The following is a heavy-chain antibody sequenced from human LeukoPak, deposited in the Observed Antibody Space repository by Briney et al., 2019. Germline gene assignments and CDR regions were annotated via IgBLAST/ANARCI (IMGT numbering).Heavy chain of an antibody. CDR2: IRYDGSNK. CDR3: ATYQLLDY. Sequence: GGSLRLSCAASGFSSSNYGMYWVRQAPGKGLEWVAFIRYDGSNKYYADSVKGRFTISRDSSKNTLYLQMNSLRAEDMAVYYCATYQLLDYWGQGTLVTVSS. V-gene: IGHV3-30*02. J-gene: IGHJ4*02. CDR1: GFSSSNYG. D-gene: IGHD2-2*01.